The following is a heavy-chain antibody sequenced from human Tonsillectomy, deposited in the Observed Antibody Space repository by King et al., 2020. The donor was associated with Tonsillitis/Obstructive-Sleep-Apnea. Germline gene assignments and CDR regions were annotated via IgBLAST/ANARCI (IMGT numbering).Heavy chain of an antibody. J-gene: IGHJ4*02. D-gene: IGHD1-26*01. V-gene: IGHV7-4-1*02. CDR1: GYTFTDYA. CDR3: ARDGFGANLFDN. Sequence: VQLVESGSELKKPGASVRVSCKASGYTFTDYAINWVRQAPGQGLEWLGWMNTNTGNPTYAQGFTGRFVLSLDTSVSTAYLQISSLKAEDTAMYYCARDGFGANLFDNWGQGTLVTVSS. CDR2: MNTNTGNP.